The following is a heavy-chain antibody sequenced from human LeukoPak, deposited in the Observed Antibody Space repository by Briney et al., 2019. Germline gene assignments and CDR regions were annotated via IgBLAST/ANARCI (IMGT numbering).Heavy chain of an antibody. Sequence: SETLSLTCTVFGGSTSSSTHYWAWIRQPPGKGLEWIGGIYYIGNTYYNPSLKSRVTISVDTSKNQFSLKLSSVTATDTAVYYCARQDVATSGNYFDYWGQGTLVTVSS. D-gene: IGHD6-13*01. CDR2: IYYIGNT. CDR3: ARQDVATSGNYFDY. V-gene: IGHV4-39*01. CDR1: GGSTSSSTHY. J-gene: IGHJ4*02.